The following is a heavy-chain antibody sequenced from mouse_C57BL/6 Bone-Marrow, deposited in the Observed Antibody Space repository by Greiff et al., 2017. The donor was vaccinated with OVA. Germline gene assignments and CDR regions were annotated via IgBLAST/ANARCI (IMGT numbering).Heavy chain of an antibody. V-gene: IGHV5-9-1*02. Sequence: EVQVVESGEGLVKPGGSLKLSCAASGFTFSSYAMSWVRQTPEKRLEWVAYISSGGDYIYYADTVKGRFTISRDNARNTLYLQMSSLKSEDTAMYYCTRDITTVVAKDYAMDYWGQGTSVTVSS. CDR1: GFTFSSYA. CDR3: TRDITTVVAKDYAMDY. J-gene: IGHJ4*01. CDR2: ISSGGDYI. D-gene: IGHD1-1*01.